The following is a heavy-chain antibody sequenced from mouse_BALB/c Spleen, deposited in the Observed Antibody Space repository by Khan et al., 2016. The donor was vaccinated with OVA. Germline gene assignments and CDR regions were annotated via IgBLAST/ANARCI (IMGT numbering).Heavy chain of an antibody. J-gene: IGHJ3*01. CDR2: ISSGGDYT. Sequence: EVQLVESGGDLVKPGGSLKLSCAASGFTFSSYSMSWVRQTPDTRLEWVASISSGGDYTYYPDIVKGRFTISRDNAKNTLYLEMSSLKSEDTAMYYCASHLTGSFAYWGQGTLVTVSA. CDR3: ASHLTGSFAY. V-gene: IGHV5-6*01. CDR1: GFTFSSYS. D-gene: IGHD4-1*01.